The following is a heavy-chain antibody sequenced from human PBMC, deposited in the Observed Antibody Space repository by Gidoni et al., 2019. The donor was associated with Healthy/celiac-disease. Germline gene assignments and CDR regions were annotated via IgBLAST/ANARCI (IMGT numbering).Heavy chain of an antibody. CDR3: ARDLVSGSVPWPYDSSTGDP. CDR2: INPNSGGT. V-gene: IGHV1-2*02. D-gene: IGHD3-22*01. Sequence: QVQLVQSGAEVKKPGASVKVSCKASGYTFTGYYMHWVRQAPGQGLEWMGWINPNSGGTNYAQKFQGRVTMTRDTSISTAYMELSRLRSDDTAVYYCARDLVSGSVPWPYDSSTGDPWGQGTLVTVSS. CDR1: GYTFTGYY. J-gene: IGHJ5*02.